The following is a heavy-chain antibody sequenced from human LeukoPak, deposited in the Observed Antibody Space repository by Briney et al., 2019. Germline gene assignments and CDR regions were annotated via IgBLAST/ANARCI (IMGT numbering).Heavy chain of an antibody. D-gene: IGHD3-10*01. CDR2: ISSSGSTI. CDR3: ARDVVYYASQDLLLY. Sequence: GGSLRLSCAASGFTFSDYYMSWIRQAPGKGLEWVSYISSSGSTIYYADSETGRFTISRVNATNSPYLQMNSLRAADTAVYYCARDVVYYASQDLLLYWGQGTLVTVSS. J-gene: IGHJ4*02. CDR1: GFTFSDYY. V-gene: IGHV3-11*01.